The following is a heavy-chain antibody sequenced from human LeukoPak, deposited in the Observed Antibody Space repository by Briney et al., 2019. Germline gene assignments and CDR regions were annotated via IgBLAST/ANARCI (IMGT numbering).Heavy chain of an antibody. Sequence: PGGSLRLSCAASGFTFDDCVMTWFRQAPGKGLDCVSGINWNDGGISYVDSVKGRFTISRDNAKNSLDLQMNSLRVEDTALYYCARGLVTLDYWGQGTLVTVSS. CDR2: INWNDGGI. D-gene: IGHD2-21*02. CDR1: GFTFDDCV. V-gene: IGHV3-20*04. J-gene: IGHJ4*02. CDR3: ARGLVTLDY.